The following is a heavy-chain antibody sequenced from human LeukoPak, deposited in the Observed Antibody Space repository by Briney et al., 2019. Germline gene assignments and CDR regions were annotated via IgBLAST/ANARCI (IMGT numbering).Heavy chain of an antibody. CDR1: GFTFSSYD. CDR2: IGTAGDT. J-gene: IGHJ4*02. Sequence: GGSLRLSCAASGFTFSSYDMHWVRQATGKGLEWFSAIGTAGDTYYPGSVKGRFTISRENAKNSLYLQMNSLRAEDTAVYYCARGYCSGGSCYGFDYWGQGTLVTVSS. V-gene: IGHV3-13*01. CDR3: ARGYCSGGSCYGFDY. D-gene: IGHD2-15*01.